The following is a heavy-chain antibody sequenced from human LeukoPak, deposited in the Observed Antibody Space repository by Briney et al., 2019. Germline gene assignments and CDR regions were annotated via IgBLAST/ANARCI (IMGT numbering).Heavy chain of an antibody. J-gene: IGHJ5*02. Sequence: ASVKVSCKASGYTFTSYDINWVRQATGQGLEWMGWMNPNSGNTGYAQKFQGRVTMARNTSISTAYMELSSLRSEDTAVYYCARGPPYRVSRFLEWLPQPLGFDPWGQGTLVTVSS. CDR1: GYTFTSYD. CDR3: ARGPPYRVSRFLEWLPQPLGFDP. V-gene: IGHV1-8*01. CDR2: MNPNSGNT. D-gene: IGHD3-3*01.